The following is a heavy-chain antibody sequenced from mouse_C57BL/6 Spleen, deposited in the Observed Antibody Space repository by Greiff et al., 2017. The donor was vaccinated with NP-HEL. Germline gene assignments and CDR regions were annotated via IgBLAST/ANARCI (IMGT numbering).Heavy chain of an antibody. CDR3: ARVTTVVASYYFDY. D-gene: IGHD1-1*01. CDR2: IDPSDSYT. V-gene: IGHV1-69*01. Sequence: VQLQQSGAELVMPGASVKLSCKASGYTFTSYWMHWVKQRPGQGLEWIGEIDPSDSYTNYNQKFKGKSTLTVDKSSSTAYMQLSSLTSEDSAVYYCARVTTVVASYYFDYWGQGTTLTVSS. CDR1: GYTFTSYW. J-gene: IGHJ2*01.